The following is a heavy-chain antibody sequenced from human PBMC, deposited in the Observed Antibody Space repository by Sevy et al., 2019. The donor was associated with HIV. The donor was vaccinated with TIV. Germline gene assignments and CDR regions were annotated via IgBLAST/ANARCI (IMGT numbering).Heavy chain of an antibody. V-gene: IGHV4-59*08. CDR2: ISYSGTT. J-gene: IGHJ4*02. Sequence: SETLSLTCTVSGGSINNYYWSWIRQSPGKGLEWIGYISYSGTTNYNPSLKSRVTISVDTSKNQFPLKLSSVTAADTAVYYCARLRFWSSSSGSTNYFDYWGQGTLVTVSS. D-gene: IGHD6-6*01. CDR3: ARLRFWSSSSGSTNYFDY. CDR1: GGSINNYY.